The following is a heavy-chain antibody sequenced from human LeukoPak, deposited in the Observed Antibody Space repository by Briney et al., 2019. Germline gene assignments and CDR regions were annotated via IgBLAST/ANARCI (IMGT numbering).Heavy chain of an antibody. J-gene: IGHJ4*02. D-gene: IGHD2/OR15-2a*01. Sequence: PGGSLRLSCAASGFTFNNYWMTWVRQAPGKGLEWVANIKQDGSQTYYVDSVKGRFTISRDNAKNSVYLQMNSLRAEDTAVYYCAKGPLSHFDYWGQGTLVTVSS. CDR1: GFTFNNYW. CDR3: AKGPLSHFDY. CDR2: IKQDGSQT. V-gene: IGHV3-7*03.